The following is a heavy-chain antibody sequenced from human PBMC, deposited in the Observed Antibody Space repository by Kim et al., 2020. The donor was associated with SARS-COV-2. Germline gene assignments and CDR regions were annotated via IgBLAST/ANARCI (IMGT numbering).Heavy chain of an antibody. V-gene: IGHV3-74*01. Sequence: GGSLRLSCAVSGLTFSRYWMHWFRQGPGKGLVWVSRINGDGSTVIYADSVKGRFTISRDNAKNTLFLQMNSLRAEATAVYYCATGTVVTNMPDYWGQGTLVTVSS. D-gene: IGHD3-22*01. CDR2: INGDGSTV. CDR1: GLTFSRYW. J-gene: IGHJ4*02. CDR3: ATGTVVTNMPDY.